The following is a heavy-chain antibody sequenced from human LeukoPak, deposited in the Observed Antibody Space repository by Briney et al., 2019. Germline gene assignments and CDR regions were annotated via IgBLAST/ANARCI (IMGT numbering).Heavy chain of an antibody. CDR2: ISGSGDRT. D-gene: IGHD2-2*03. J-gene: IGHJ5*02. CDR3: AKRGYCSGITCYLNYFDP. CDR1: GFTFSSYG. Sequence: EGSLRLSCAASGFTFSSYGMSWVRQAPGKGLEWVSDISGSGDRTDYADSVKGRLTISRDNSKDTVYLEMNSVRAEDTAIYYCAKRGYCSGITCYLNYFDPWGQGTLVTVSS. V-gene: IGHV3-23*01.